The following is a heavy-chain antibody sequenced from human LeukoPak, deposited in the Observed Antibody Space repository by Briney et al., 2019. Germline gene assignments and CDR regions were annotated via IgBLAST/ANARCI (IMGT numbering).Heavy chain of an antibody. CDR2: IYYSGST. D-gene: IGHD6-13*01. J-gene: IGHJ4*02. V-gene: IGHV4-61*01. CDR1: GGSVSSGSYY. CDR3: ARVGYSSSWIDY. Sequence: SETLSLTCTVSGGSVSSGSYYWSWIRQPLGKGLEWIGFIYYSGSTNYNPSLKSRATISVDTSKNQFSLKMSSVTAADTAVYYCARVGYSSSWIDYWGRGTLVTVSS.